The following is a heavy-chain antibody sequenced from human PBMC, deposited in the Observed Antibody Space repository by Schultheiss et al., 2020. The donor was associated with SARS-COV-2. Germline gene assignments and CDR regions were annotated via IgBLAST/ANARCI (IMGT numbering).Heavy chain of an antibody. CDR1: GYTFTSYA. CDR2: INAGNGNT. D-gene: IGHD3-10*01. Sequence: ASVKVSCKASGYTFTSYAMHWVRQAPGQRLEWMGWINAGNGNTKYSQKFQGRVTITRDTSASTAYMELSSLRSDDTAVYYCAREGDVLLWFGELTHWGQGTLVTVSS. J-gene: IGHJ4*02. V-gene: IGHV1-3*01. CDR3: AREGDVLLWFGELTH.